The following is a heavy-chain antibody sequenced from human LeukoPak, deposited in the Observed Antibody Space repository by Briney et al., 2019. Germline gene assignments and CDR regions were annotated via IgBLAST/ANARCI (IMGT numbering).Heavy chain of an antibody. D-gene: IGHD1-26*01. CDR1: GVIFDDYG. CDR3: VRELRSDYAFDS. CDR2: INWDGYST. V-gene: IGHV3-20*04. J-gene: IGHJ4*02. Sequence: PAGSLTLSCAASGVIFDDYGMTWVRQPPGKGLEWVSGINWDGYSTGYADSVRGRFTISRDNAKSTLYLQMNSLRPEDTALYYCVRELRSDYAFDSWGQGTLVTVSS.